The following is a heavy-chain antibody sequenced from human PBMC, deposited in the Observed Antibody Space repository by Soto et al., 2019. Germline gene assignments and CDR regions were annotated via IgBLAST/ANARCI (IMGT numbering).Heavy chain of an antibody. V-gene: IGHV3-23*01. D-gene: IGHD3-9*01. CDR1: GFTFSSYA. CDR3: ARHILITILGYYYGMDV. CDR2: IIGSGGSA. Sequence: EVRLLESGGGLVQPGGPLRISCAASGFTFSSYAMSWVRQAPGKGLEWVSTIIGSGGSANYADSVKGRFTISRDSSKNTLYLQMNSLRADDTAVYYCARHILITILGYYYGMDVWGQGTTVTVSS. J-gene: IGHJ6*01.